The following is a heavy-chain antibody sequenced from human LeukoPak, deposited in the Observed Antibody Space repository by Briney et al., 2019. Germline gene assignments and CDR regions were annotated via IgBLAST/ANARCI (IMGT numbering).Heavy chain of an antibody. D-gene: IGHD2-15*01. V-gene: IGHV4-59*08. CDR1: GDSISGSY. J-gene: IGHJ5*02. CDR3: ARVNTQGVPSP. CDR2: LSYSGTT. Sequence: SETLSLTCAVSGDSISGSYWSWIRQPPGKGLEWIGFLSYSGTTSYNPSHQSRVTMSVDTSKNQFSLKLSSVTAADTAVYYCARVNTQGVPSPWGQGILVTVSS.